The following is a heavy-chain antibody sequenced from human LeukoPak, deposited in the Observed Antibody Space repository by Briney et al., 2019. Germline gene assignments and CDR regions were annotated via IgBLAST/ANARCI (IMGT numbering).Heavy chain of an antibody. CDR2: IYSSGST. CDR1: GGSISSHY. J-gene: IGHJ2*01. D-gene: IGHD1-26*01. CDR3: ARDQRGWELLSRLRQFYWYFDL. V-gene: IGHV4-59*11. Sequence: PSETLSLTCTVSGGSISSHYWSWIRQPPGKGLEWIGYIYSSGSTNYKPSLKSRVTISVDTSKNQFSLKLSSVTAADTAVYYCARDQRGWELLSRLRQFYWYFDLWGRGTLVTVSS.